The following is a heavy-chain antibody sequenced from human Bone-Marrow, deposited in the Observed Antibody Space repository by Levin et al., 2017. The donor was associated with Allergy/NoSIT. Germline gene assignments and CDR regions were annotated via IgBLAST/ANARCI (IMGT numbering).Heavy chain of an antibody. CDR2: INPSGGST. CDR3: ARGHLNSSRATAYFDY. CDR1: GYTFTSYY. J-gene: IGHJ4*02. Sequence: GESLKISCKASGYTFTSYYMHWVRQAPGQGLEWMGIINPSGGSTSYAQKFQGRVTMTRDTSTSTVYMELSSLRSEDTAVYYCARGHLNSSRATAYFDYWGQGTLVTVSS. D-gene: IGHD6-13*01. V-gene: IGHV1-46*01.